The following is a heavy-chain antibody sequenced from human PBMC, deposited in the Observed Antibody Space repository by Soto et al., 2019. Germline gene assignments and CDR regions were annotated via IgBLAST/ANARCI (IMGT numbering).Heavy chain of an antibody. D-gene: IGHD3-3*01. Sequence: PGGSLRLSCAASGFIFSNAWMSWVRQAPGKGLEWVGLIKNKADGGTADYAAPVKDRFTISRDDSENMLYLQMTSLKTEDTAVYYCTTGFDFRGQGTLVTVSS. J-gene: IGHJ4*02. V-gene: IGHV3-15*01. CDR3: TTGFDF. CDR2: IKNKADGGTA. CDR1: GFIFSNAW.